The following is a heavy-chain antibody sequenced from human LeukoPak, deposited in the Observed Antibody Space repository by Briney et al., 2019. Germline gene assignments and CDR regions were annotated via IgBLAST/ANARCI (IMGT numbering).Heavy chain of an antibody. D-gene: IGHD3-10*01. Sequence: ASVKVSCKASGYTFTSYYMHWVRQAPGQGLEWMGIINPSGGSTSYAQKSQGRVTMTRDTSTSTVYMELSSLRSEDTAVYYCARSGIRFADTMIWFGDSWGQGTLVTVSS. CDR2: INPSGGST. CDR3: ARSGIRFADTMIWFGDS. J-gene: IGHJ4*02. CDR1: GYTFTSYY. V-gene: IGHV1-46*01.